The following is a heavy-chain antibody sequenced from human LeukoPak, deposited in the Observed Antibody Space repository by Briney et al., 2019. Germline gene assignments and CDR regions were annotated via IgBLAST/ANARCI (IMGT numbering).Heavy chain of an antibody. CDR3: ARDYVLRFLEWLLTDGMDV. J-gene: IGHJ6*02. Sequence: GGSLRLSCAASGFSFSDSGMNWVRQAPGKGLEWVSSISSSSSYIYYADSVKGRFTISRDNAKNSLYLQMNSLRAEDTAVYYCARDYVLRFLEWLLTDGMDVWGQGTTVTVSS. CDR1: GFSFSDSG. V-gene: IGHV3-21*01. D-gene: IGHD3-3*01. CDR2: ISSSSSYI.